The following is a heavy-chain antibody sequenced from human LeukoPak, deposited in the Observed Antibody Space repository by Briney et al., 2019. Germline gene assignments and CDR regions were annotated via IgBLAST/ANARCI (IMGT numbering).Heavy chain of an antibody. Sequence: ASVKVSCKASGYTFTSYAMNWVRRAPGQGLEWMGWINTNTGNPTYAQGFTGRFVFSLDTSVSTAYLQISSLKAEDTAVYYCARVRPVVVGRYYYYMDVWGKGTTVTVSS. CDR3: ARVRPVVVGRYYYYMDV. D-gene: IGHD2-21*01. CDR2: INTNTGNP. V-gene: IGHV7-4-1*02. J-gene: IGHJ6*03. CDR1: GYTFTSYA.